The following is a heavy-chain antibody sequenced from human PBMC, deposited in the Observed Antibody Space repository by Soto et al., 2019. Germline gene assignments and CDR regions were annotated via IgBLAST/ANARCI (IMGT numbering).Heavy chain of an antibody. CDR3: ARHWADSSGWNDNFDY. Sequence: SETLSLTCTVSGGSISSYYWSWIRQPPGKGLEWIGYIYYSGSTNYNPSLKSRVTISVDTSKNQFSLKLSSVTAADTAVYYCARHWADSSGWNDNFDYWGQGTLVTVSS. D-gene: IGHD6-19*01. J-gene: IGHJ4*02. V-gene: IGHV4-59*08. CDR1: GGSISSYY. CDR2: IYYSGST.